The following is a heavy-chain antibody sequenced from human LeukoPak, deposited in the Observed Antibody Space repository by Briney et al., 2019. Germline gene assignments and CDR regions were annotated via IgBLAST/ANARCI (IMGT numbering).Heavy chain of an antibody. CDR1: GFTFSSYA. V-gene: IGHV3-23*01. J-gene: IGHJ4*02. D-gene: IGHD4-11*01. Sequence: PGGSLRLSCAASGFTFSSYAMSWVRQAPGKGLEWVSAISGSGGSTYYADSVKGRFTISRDNSKNTLYLQMNSLRAEDTAVYYCARPKTGSTVANDYWGQGTLVTVSS. CDR3: ARPKTGSTVANDY. CDR2: ISGSGGST.